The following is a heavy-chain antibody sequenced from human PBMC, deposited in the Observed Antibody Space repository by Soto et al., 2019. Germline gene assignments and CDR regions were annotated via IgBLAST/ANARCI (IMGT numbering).Heavy chain of an antibody. J-gene: IGHJ4*02. Sequence: EVQLLESGGGLVQLGGSLRLSCAASGITFSSYAMSWVRQAPGKGLEWVSVITASGDSTYYANSVKGRFTISRDNSKNTLYLEMNGLRAEDTAVYYCAKPRVLGSTLAPFDYWGQGTLVTVSS. D-gene: IGHD3-16*01. CDR1: GITFSSYA. CDR3: AKPRVLGSTLAPFDY. V-gene: IGHV3-23*01. CDR2: ITASGDST.